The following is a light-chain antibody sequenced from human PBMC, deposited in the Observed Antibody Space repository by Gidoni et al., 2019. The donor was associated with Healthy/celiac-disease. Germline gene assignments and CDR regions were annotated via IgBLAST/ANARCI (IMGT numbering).Light chain of an antibody. CDR1: SSDVGGYNY. CDR3: CSYAGSYTYVV. CDR2: AVS. V-gene: IGLV2-11*01. J-gene: IGLJ2*01. Sequence: QSALTQPRSVSGSPGQSVTISCTGTSSDVGGYNYVSWYQQHPGKAPKLMIYAVSKRPSGVPDRFSGSKSGNTASLTISGLQAEDEADYYCCSYAGSYTYVVFGGGTSLTVL.